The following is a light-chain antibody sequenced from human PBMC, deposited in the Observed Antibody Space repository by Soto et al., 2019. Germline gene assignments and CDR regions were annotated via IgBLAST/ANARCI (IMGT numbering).Light chain of an antibody. CDR1: QDISTY. Sequence: GDRVTITCRASQDISTYLAWYQQKPGKAPMLLISAASTLQSGVPSRFSGSGSGTDFTLTISSLQPEDFATYYCQQLNHYPSTFGRGTKVDIK. CDR3: QQLNHYPST. J-gene: IGKJ4*01. V-gene: IGKV1-9*01. CDR2: AAS.